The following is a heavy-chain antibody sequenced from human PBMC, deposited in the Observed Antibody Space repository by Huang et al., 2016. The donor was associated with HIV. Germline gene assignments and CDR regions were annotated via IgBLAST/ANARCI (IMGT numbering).Heavy chain of an antibody. D-gene: IGHD3-22*01. Sequence: QVQLVESGGGVVRPGRSLRLSCAASRFTFSKFAMHWGRQAPGKGLEWMAVISYDGSSKHDADSVTGRLTISRDNSNNTLYLQMNSLTVEDTAVYYCTKGHYYDTNGYVAFDIWGQGTMVTVSS. CDR2: ISYDGSSK. CDR3: TKGHYYDTNGYVAFDI. V-gene: IGHV3-30*18. CDR1: RFTFSKFA. J-gene: IGHJ3*02.